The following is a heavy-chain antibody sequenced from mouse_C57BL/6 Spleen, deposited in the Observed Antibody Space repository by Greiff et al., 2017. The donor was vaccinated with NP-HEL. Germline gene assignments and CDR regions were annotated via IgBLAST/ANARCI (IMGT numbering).Heavy chain of an antibody. D-gene: IGHD1-1*01. V-gene: IGHV1-26*01. CDR1: GYTFTDYY. CDR2: INPNNGGT. J-gene: IGHJ3*01. Sequence: EVQLQQSGPELVKPGASVKISCKASGYTFTDYYMNWVKQSHGKSLEWIGDINPNNGGTSYNQKFKGKATLTVDKSSSTAYMELRSLTSEDSAVYYCARGVLRAFAYWGQRTLVTVSA. CDR3: ARGVLRAFAY.